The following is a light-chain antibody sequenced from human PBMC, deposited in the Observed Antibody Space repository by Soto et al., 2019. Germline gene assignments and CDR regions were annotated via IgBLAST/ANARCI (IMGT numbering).Light chain of an antibody. V-gene: IGKV3-11*01. CDR2: DAS. CDR1: QSVSSY. J-gene: IGKJ4*01. Sequence: ETVLTQSPATLSLSPGERATLSCRASQSVSSYLAWYQQKPGQAPRLLIYDASNRATGIPARFSGSGSGTDFTLTISSLEPADFAVYYCQQRRNWPLTFGGGTKVEIK. CDR3: QQRRNWPLT.